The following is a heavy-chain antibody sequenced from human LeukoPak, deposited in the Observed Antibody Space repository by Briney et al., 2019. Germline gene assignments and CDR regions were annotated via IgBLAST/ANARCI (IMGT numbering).Heavy chain of an antibody. CDR2: IKQDGSEK. CDR1: GFTFSSYW. D-gene: IGHD6-13*01. V-gene: IGHV3-7*01. CDR3: AKEYMAAAVYYFDY. Sequence: PGGSLRLSCAASGFTFSSYWMSWVRQAPGKGLEWVANIKQDGSEKYYVGSVKGRFTISRDNAKNSLYLQMNGLRAEDTAVYYCAKEYMAAAVYYFDYWGQGTLVTVSS. J-gene: IGHJ4*02.